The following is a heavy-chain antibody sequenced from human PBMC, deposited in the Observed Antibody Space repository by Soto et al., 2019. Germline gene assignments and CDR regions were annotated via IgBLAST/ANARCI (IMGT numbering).Heavy chain of an antibody. Sequence: GGSLRLSCAASGFTVSSNYMSWVRQAPGKGLEWVSVIYSGGSTYYADSVKGRFTISRDNSKNTLYLQMNSLRAEDTAVYYCARDNALLWFGELFTENYYYYYMDVWGKGTTVTVSS. CDR3: ARDNALLWFGELFTENYYYYYMDV. D-gene: IGHD3-10*01. CDR1: GFTVSSNY. CDR2: IYSGGST. J-gene: IGHJ6*03. V-gene: IGHV3-66*01.